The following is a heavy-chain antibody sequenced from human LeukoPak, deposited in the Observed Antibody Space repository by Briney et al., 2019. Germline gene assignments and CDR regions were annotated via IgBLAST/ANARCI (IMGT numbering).Heavy chain of an antibody. Sequence: GGSLRLSCAASEFTFSTYWMSWVRQAPGKGLEWVADIKQDGSEKYYVDSVKGRFTISRDNAKNSLYLQMNSLRAEDTAVYYCARDYGEGYYDSSGYYYWGQGTLVTVSS. CDR3: ARDYGEGYYDSSGYYY. CDR1: EFTFSTYW. V-gene: IGHV3-7*01. CDR2: IKQDGSEK. J-gene: IGHJ4*02. D-gene: IGHD3-22*01.